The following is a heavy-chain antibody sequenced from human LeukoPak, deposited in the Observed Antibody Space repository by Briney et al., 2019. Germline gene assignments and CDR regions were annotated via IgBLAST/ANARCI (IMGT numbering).Heavy chain of an antibody. V-gene: IGHV3-30*01. CDR3: ARDLRRALPSYGMDV. CDR1: GFAFNTQA. CDR2: MSLDGSSI. D-gene: IGHD3-3*01. J-gene: IGHJ6*02. Sequence: GGSLRLSCLASGFAFNTQAMHWVRQAPGKGLEWLAVMSLDGSSIYYADSVKGRFTISRHNSKNTLYLQMNSLRAEDTAVYYCARDLRRALPSYGMDVWGQGTTVTVSS.